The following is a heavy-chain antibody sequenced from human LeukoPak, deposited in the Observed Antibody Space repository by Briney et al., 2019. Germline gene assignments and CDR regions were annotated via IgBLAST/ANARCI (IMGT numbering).Heavy chain of an antibody. Sequence: PSETLSLTCTVSGGSISSYYWSWVRQPPGKGLEWIGYIYYSGSTNYNPSLKSRVTISVDTSKNQFSLKLSSVTAADTAVYYCARSGYSYGYGYFHHWGQGTLVTVSS. D-gene: IGHD5-18*01. CDR1: GGSISSYY. CDR2: IYYSGST. V-gene: IGHV4-59*01. J-gene: IGHJ1*01. CDR3: ARSGYSYGYGYFHH.